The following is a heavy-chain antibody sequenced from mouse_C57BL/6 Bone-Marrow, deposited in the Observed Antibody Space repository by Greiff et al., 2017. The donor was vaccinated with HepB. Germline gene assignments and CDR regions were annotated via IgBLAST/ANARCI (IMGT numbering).Heavy chain of an antibody. V-gene: IGHV1-15*01. CDR3: TVTVYAMDY. CDR1: GYTFTDYE. CDR2: IDPETGGT. Sequence: QVQLQQSGAELVRPGASVTLSCKASGYTFTDYEMHWVKQTPVHGLEWIGAIDPETGGTAYNQKFKGKAILTADKSSSTAYMELRSLTSDDSAVYYCTVTVYAMDYWGQGTSVTVSS. D-gene: IGHD2-1*01. J-gene: IGHJ4*01.